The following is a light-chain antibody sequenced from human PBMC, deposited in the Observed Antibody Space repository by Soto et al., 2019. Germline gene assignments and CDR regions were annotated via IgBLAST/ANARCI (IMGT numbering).Light chain of an antibody. Sequence: QSVLTQPPSVSGAPGQRVTISCTGSSSNIGAGYDVHWYQQLPGTAPKLLIYGNSNRPSGVPDRFSGSKSGNSASMAITGLQAEDEADYYGQSYDSSLSGYVVFGGGTKVTVL. V-gene: IGLV1-40*01. J-gene: IGLJ2*01. CDR2: GNS. CDR1: SSNIGAGYD. CDR3: QSYDSSLSGYVV.